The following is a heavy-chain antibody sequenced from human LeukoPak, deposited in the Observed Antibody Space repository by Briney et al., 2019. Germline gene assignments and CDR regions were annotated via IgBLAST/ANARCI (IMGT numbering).Heavy chain of an antibody. CDR2: ISAYNGNT. J-gene: IGHJ5*02. CDR1: GYTFTSYG. V-gene: IGHV1-18*01. D-gene: IGHD3-10*01. CDR3: AGLRVPSPQLLWFGELSGPWFDP. Sequence: GASVKVSCKASGYTFTSYGISWVRQAPGQRLEWMGWISAYNGNTNYAQKLQGRVTMTTDTSTSRAYMELRSLRSDDTAVSYCAGLRVPSPQLLWFGELSGPWFDPWGQGTLVTVSS.